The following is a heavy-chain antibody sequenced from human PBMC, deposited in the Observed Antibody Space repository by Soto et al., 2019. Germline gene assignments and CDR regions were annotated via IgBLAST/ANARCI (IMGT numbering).Heavy chain of an antibody. CDR2: INPNSGDT. Sequence: ASVKVSCKASGYIFTGYYMHWLRQAPGQGLDWMGWINPNSGDTNYTQKFQGWVTMTRDTSISTAYMELSRLRSDDTAVYYCATSRISIAVAGETEYYFDYWGQGTLVTVSS. CDR3: ATSRISIAVAGETEYYFDY. D-gene: IGHD6-19*01. CDR1: GYIFTGYY. V-gene: IGHV1-2*04. J-gene: IGHJ4*02.